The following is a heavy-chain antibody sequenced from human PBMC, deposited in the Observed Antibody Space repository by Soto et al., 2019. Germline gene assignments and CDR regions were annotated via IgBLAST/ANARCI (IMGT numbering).Heavy chain of an antibody. CDR3: AKRSGIYGPFDF. Sequence: EVQLLESGGGLVQPGGSLRLSCAGSGFIFSSYGMSWVRQAPGKGLEWDSAMSAGATYHADSVKGRFTISRDNSKNTLYLEMNSLRAEDTALYYCAKRSGIYGPFDFWGQGTLVTVSS. V-gene: IGHV3-23*01. CDR2: MSAGAT. CDR1: GFIFSSYG. D-gene: IGHD3-16*01. J-gene: IGHJ4*02.